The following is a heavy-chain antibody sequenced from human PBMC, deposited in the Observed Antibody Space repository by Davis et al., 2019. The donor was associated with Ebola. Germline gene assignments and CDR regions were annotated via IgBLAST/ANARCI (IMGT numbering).Heavy chain of an antibody. CDR2: IYGGGNT. CDR3: ARADILTGYFLGYYGMDV. D-gene: IGHD3-9*01. CDR1: GFTVRSND. V-gene: IGHV3-53*01. Sequence: PGGSLRLSCAASGFTVRSNDMSWVRQAPGKGLEWVSIIYGGGNTYYIDSVKGRFTVSRDNAKNSLYLQMNSLRAEDTAVYYCARADILTGYFLGYYGMDVWGKGTTVTVSS. J-gene: IGHJ6*04.